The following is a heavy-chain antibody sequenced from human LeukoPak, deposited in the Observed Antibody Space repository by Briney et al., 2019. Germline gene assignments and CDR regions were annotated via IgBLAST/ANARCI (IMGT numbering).Heavy chain of an antibody. J-gene: IGHJ4*02. CDR2: SIPIFGTA. D-gene: IGHD5-18*01. CDR3: AKGGVQLWLRTDY. V-gene: IGHV1-69*01. CDR1: GCTFSSYA. Sequence: GASVKVSCKASGCTFSSYAISWVRQAPGQGLEWMGGSIPIFGTANYAQKFQGRVTITADESTSTAYMELSSLRSADTAVYYCAKGGVQLWLRTDYWGQGTLVTVSS.